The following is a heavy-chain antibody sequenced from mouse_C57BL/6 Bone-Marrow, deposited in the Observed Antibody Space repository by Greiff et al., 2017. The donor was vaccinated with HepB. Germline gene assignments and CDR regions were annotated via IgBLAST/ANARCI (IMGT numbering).Heavy chain of an antibody. CDR3: AREDTTVVLDY. V-gene: IGHV5-16*01. J-gene: IGHJ2*01. Sequence: EVQVVESEGGLVQPGSSMKLSCTASGFTFSDYYMAWVRQVPEKGLEWVANINYDGSSTYYLDSLKSRFIISRDNTKNILYLQMSSLKSEATATYYCAREDTTVVLDYWGQGTTLTVSS. D-gene: IGHD1-1*01. CDR1: GFTFSDYY. CDR2: INYDGSST.